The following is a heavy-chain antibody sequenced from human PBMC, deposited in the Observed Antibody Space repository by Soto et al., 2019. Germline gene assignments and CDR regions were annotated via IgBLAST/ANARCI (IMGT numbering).Heavy chain of an antibody. D-gene: IGHD4-4*01. J-gene: IGHJ5*02. V-gene: IGHV1-18*01. Sequence: ASVKVSCKASGGTFSSYAISWVRQAPGQGLEWMGWISAYNGNTNYAQKLQGRVTMTTDTSTSTAYMELRSLRSDDTAVYYCARAVTMDWFDPWGQGTLVTVSS. CDR3: ARAVTMDWFDP. CDR1: GGTFSSYA. CDR2: ISAYNGNT.